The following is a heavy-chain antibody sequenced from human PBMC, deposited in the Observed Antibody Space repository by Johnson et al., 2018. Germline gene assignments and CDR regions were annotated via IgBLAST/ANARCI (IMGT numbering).Heavy chain of an antibody. Sequence: QVQLVESGGGVVQPGRSLRLSCAASGFTFSSYGMHWVRQAPGKGLEWVAVISYDGSNKYYADSVKGRFTISRDNSKNTLYLQMNSLRAEDTAVYYCAKSGSYGGYYYYYGMDVWGQGTTVTVSS. V-gene: IGHV3-30*18. J-gene: IGHJ6*02. CDR3: AKSGSYGGYYYYYGMDV. D-gene: IGHD3-10*01. CDR2: ISYDGSNK. CDR1: GFTFSSYG.